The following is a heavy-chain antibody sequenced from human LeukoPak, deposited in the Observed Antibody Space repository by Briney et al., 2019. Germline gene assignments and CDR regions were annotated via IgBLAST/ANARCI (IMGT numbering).Heavy chain of an antibody. D-gene: IGHD3-3*01. CDR1: GYTFTGYY. Sequence: SVKVSCKASGYTFTGYYVHWVRQAPGQGLEWMGGIIPIFGTANYAQKFQGRVTITTDESTSTAYMELSSLRSEDTAVYYCAREVGNYDFWSGYYTWGQGTLVTVSS. CDR2: IIPIFGTA. J-gene: IGHJ4*02. CDR3: AREVGNYDFWSGYYT. V-gene: IGHV1-69*05.